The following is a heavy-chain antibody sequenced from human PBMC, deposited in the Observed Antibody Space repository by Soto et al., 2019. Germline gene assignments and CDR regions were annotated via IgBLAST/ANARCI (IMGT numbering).Heavy chain of an antibody. CDR1: GFSLRTSGVG. V-gene: IGHV2-5*01. Sequence: SGPTLVNPTQTLTLTCTFSGFSLRTSGVGVGWIRQPPAKAPEWLALIYWNDDKRYSPSLKSRLTITKDTSKNQVVLTMTDMDPVDTGTYYCAQRLGSRGSFDYWGQGSLVTVSS. CDR3: AQRLGSRGSFDY. CDR2: IYWNDDK. D-gene: IGHD6-25*01. J-gene: IGHJ4*02.